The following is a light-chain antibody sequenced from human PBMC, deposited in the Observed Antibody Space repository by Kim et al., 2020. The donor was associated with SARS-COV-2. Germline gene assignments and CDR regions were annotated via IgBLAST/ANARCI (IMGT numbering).Light chain of an antibody. V-gene: IGKV3-11*01. J-gene: IGKJ1*01. CDR2: DAS. CDR3: QQRSNWPPWT. CDR1: PSFCRY. Sequence: TPQESAPPPRRARPSFCRYLAWLPQKPGQAPRLLHYDASHRAPGIPARFSGSGSGTDFTLTISSLEPEDFAVYYCQQRSNWPPWTFGQGTKVDIK.